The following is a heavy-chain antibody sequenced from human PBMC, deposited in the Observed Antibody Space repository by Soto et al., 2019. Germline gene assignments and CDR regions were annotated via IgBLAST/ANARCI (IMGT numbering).Heavy chain of an antibody. CDR2: MYYSGST. J-gene: IGHJ5*02. CDR3: ARRDLGYCSSATCQNWFDP. Sequence: PSETLSLTCTVSGGSLSSSSYYWDWIRQPPGKGLEWIGSMYYSGSTYYNSSLKSRVTISVDTSKNQFSLKLSSVTAADTAVYYCARRDLGYCSSATCQNWFDPWGQGTLVTVSS. V-gene: IGHV4-39*01. D-gene: IGHD2-2*01. CDR1: GGSLSSSSYY.